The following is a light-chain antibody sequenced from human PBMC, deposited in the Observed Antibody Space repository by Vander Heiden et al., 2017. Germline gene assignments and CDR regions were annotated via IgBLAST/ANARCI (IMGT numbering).Light chain of an antibody. Sequence: DIVLSQTPRSLALSLGERATINCTSSETVLNSANTKNYLKWCQHKQGQPHKLLLYWASTRESGVPDRFSGGGSGTDFTLTISGLQPEDVAVYYCQQYVAAETFGQGTKVEIK. CDR2: WAS. J-gene: IGKJ2*01. CDR3: QQYVAAET. V-gene: IGKV4-1*01. CDR1: ETVLNSANTKNY.